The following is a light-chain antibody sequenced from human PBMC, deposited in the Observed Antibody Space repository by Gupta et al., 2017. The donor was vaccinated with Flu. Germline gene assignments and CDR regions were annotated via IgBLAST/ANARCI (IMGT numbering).Light chain of an antibody. CDR3: QSYDYNNPLV. CDR1: SGSIASTY. V-gene: IGLV6-57*03. CDR2: DDD. Sequence: KFLLTQPPSVSDSPGSTVIISCPRTSGSIASTYVQWYQHRPDSAPFTLIYDDDQRPPGVPDRYSGSIDSSANSAFLTISGLEAEDEADYYCQSYDYNNPLVFGGGTRLTVL. J-gene: IGLJ3*02.